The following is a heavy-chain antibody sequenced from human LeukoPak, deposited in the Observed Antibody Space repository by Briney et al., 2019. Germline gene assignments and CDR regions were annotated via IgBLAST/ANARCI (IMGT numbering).Heavy chain of an antibody. CDR3: ARDNEVVVSFDY. CDR1: GYTFTGYY. Sequence: GASVKVSCKASGYTFTGYYMHWVRQAPGQGLEWMGWINPNSGGTNYAQKFQGRVTMIRDTSISTAYMELSRLRSDDTAVYYCARDNEVVVSFDYRGQGTLVTVSS. V-gene: IGHV1-2*02. J-gene: IGHJ4*02. D-gene: IGHD2-2*01. CDR2: INPNSGGT.